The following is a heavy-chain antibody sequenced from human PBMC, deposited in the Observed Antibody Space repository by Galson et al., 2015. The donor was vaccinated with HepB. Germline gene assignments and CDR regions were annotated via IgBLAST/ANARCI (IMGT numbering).Heavy chain of an antibody. V-gene: IGHV4-4*08. CDR2: IYTSGST. CDR3: AREVDTAMVIPRAVGYYGMDV. D-gene: IGHD5-18*01. J-gene: IGHJ6*02. CDR1: GGSISSYY. Sequence: SETLSLTCTVSGGSISSYYWSWIRQPPGKGLEWIGRIYTSGSTNYNPSLKSRVTISVDTSKNQFSLKLSSVTAADTAVYYCAREVDTAMVIPRAVGYYGMDVWGQGTTVTVSS.